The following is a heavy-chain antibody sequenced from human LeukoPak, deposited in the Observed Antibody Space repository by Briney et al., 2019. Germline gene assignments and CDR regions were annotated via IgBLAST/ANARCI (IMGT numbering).Heavy chain of an antibody. Sequence: GGSLRLSCAASGFTFSSYAMSWVRQAPGKGLEWVSAISGSGGSTYYADSVKGRFTISGDNSKNTLYLQMNSLRAEDTAVYYCAKPRYDILTGFDYWGQGTLVTVSS. D-gene: IGHD3-9*01. J-gene: IGHJ4*02. V-gene: IGHV3-23*01. CDR3: AKPRYDILTGFDY. CDR1: GFTFSSYA. CDR2: ISGSGGST.